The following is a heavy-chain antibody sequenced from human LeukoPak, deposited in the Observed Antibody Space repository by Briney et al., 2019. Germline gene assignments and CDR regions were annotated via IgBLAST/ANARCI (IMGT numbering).Heavy chain of an antibody. V-gene: IGHV3-53*01. J-gene: IGHJ4*02. Sequence: PGGSLRLSCGASGFTVSSNYMSWVRQAPGKGLEWVSVIYSGGTTYYADSVKGRFTISRDDSRNTLYLQMNSLGAEDTAVYYCARMLISSGYYVDCWGQGTLVTVSS. D-gene: IGHD3-22*01. CDR2: IYSGGTT. CDR1: GFTVSSNY. CDR3: ARMLISSGYYVDC.